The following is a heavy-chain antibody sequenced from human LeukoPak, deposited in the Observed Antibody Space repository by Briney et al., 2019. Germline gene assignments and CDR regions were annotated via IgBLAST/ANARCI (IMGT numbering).Heavy chain of an antibody. J-gene: IGHJ4*01. V-gene: IGHV4-31*03. CDR2: IYYSGST. CDR3: ARSVGSSTCYSSDY. CDR1: GGSISSGGYY. D-gene: IGHD6-13*01. Sequence: SETLSLTCTVSGGSISSGGYYWSWIRQHPGKALEWIGYIYYSGSTYYNPSLKSRLTISLDTSKNQFSLKLNSVTAADTAVYYCARSVGSSTCYSSDYWGHGTLVTVSS.